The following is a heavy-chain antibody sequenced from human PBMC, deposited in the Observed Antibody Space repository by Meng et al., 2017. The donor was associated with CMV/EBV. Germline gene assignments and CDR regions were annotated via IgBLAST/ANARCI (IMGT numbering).Heavy chain of an antibody. J-gene: IGHJ4*02. CDR3: ARFPYYDFWSGYYTWVGGPPNSIDY. Sequence: GGSLRLSCADSGFTFSSYSMNWVRQAPGKGLEWVSSISSSSSYIYYADSVKGRFTISRDNSKNTLYLQMNSLRAEDTAVYYCARFPYYDFWSGYYTWVGGPPNSIDYWGQGTLVTVS. CDR1: GFTFSSYS. V-gene: IGHV3-21*01. CDR2: ISSSSSYI. D-gene: IGHD3-3*01.